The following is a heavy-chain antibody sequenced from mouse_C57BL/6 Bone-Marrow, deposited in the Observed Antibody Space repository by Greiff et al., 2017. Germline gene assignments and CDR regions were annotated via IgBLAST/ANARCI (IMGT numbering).Heavy chain of an antibody. CDR1: GYTFTSYW. V-gene: IGHV1-5*01. CDR2: IYPGNSDT. J-gene: IGHJ3*01. D-gene: IGHD1-1*01. Sequence: EVKVIESGTVLARPGASVKMSCKTSGYTFTSYWMHWVKQRPGQGLEWIGAIYPGNSDTSYNQKFKGKAKLTAVTSASTAYMELSSLTNEDSAVYYCTRGVDYGSSYEVAYWGQGTLVTVSA. CDR3: TRGVDYGSSYEVAY.